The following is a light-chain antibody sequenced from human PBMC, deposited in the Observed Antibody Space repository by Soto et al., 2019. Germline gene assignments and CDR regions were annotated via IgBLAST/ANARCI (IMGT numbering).Light chain of an antibody. CDR3: QQCDDSPRT. Sequence: EIVMTQSPATLAVSPGERATLSCRASQSVGNNLAWYQQKPGQAPRLLIHGASIRATGVPARFSGSGSGTEFTLTISSLQSEDFAVYYYQQCDDSPRTFGQGTQVEIK. CDR1: QSVGNN. V-gene: IGKV3-15*01. CDR2: GAS. J-gene: IGKJ1*01.